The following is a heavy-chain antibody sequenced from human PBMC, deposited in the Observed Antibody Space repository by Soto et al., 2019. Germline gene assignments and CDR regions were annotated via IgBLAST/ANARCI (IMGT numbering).Heavy chain of an antibody. CDR2: ISGSGGST. CDR1: GFTFSSYA. J-gene: IGHJ4*02. CDR3: ASRTSSWSFDY. D-gene: IGHD6-13*01. V-gene: IGHV3-23*01. Sequence: EVQLLESGGGLVQPGGSLRLSCAASGFTFSSYAMSWVRQAPGKGLEWVSAISGSGGSTYYADSVKGRFTFSRDNSKNTRSLQMNSVRAEDTAVYDCASRTSSWSFDYWGQGTLVTVSS.